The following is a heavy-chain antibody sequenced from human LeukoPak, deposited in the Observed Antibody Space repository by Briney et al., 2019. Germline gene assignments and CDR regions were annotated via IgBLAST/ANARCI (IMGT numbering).Heavy chain of an antibody. D-gene: IGHD6-19*01. CDR2: INAGNGNT. J-gene: IGHJ4*02. CDR1: GYTFTSYA. V-gene: IGHV1-3*01. Sequence: ASVKVSCKASGYTFTSYAMHWVRQAPGQRLEWMGWINAGNGNTKYSQKFQGRVTITRDTSASTAYMELGSLRSEDTAVYYCARARQWLAYLDYWGQGTLVTVSS. CDR3: ARARQWLAYLDY.